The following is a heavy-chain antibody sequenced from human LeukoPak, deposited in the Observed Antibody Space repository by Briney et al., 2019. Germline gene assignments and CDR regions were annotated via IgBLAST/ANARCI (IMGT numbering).Heavy chain of an antibody. CDR2: IKSDGSST. CDR3: ARNTQGGTSCDT. Sequence: PGGSLRLSCAASGFTFSSYWMHWVRQAPGKGLVWVSRIKSDGSSTTYAGSVKGRFTISRDNAKNTLYLQMNSLRAEDTAVYYCARNTQGGTSCDTWGQGTLVTVSS. V-gene: IGHV3-74*01. CDR1: GFTFSSYW. D-gene: IGHD2-2*01. J-gene: IGHJ5*02.